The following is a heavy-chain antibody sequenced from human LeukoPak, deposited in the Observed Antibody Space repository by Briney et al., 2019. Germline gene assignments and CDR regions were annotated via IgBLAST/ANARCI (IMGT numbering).Heavy chain of an antibody. V-gene: IGHV1-8*03. CDR2: MNPNSGNT. J-gene: IGHJ4*02. CDR3: ARARGYCSSTSCYMLDY. CDR1: GYTFTSYD. Sequence: GASVKVSCRASGYTFTSYDINWVRQATGQGLEWMGWMNPNSGNTGYAQKFQGRVTITRNTSISTAYMELSSLRSEDTAVYYCARARGYCSSTSCYMLDYWGQGTLVTVSS. D-gene: IGHD2-2*02.